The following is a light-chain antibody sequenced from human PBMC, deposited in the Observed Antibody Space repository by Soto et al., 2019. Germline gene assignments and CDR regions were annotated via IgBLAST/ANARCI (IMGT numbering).Light chain of an antibody. J-gene: IGKJ3*01. CDR3: QQYYSSPPGFT. Sequence: EVVLTQSPDTLSLFPGERATLSCRASQRVSSTYFAWYRQKPGQPPSLLIYGASNRATGVPDRFSGSGSGTDFTLTISRLEPEDFAVYYCQQYYSSPPGFTFGPGTTVEVK. CDR1: QRVSSTY. CDR2: GAS. V-gene: IGKV3-20*01.